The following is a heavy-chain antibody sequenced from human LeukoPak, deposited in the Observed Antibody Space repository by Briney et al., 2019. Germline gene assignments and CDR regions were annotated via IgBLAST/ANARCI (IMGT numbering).Heavy chain of an antibody. CDR2: IIPIFGTA. CDR1: GGTFSSYA. CDR3: AREESKGPAAISPDWFDP. J-gene: IGHJ5*02. D-gene: IGHD2-2*02. Sequence: ASVKVSCKASGGTFSSYAIGWVRQAPGQGLEWMGGIIPIFGTANYAQKFQGRVTITADESTSTAYMELSSLRSEDTAVYYCAREESKGPAAISPDWFDPWGQGTLVTVSS. V-gene: IGHV1-69*13.